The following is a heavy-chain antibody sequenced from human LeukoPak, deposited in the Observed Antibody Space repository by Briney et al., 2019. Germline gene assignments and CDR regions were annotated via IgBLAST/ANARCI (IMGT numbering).Heavy chain of an antibody. D-gene: IGHD6-13*01. V-gene: IGHV4-61*01. CDR3: ASYSSSWYYFDY. CDR2: IYYSGST. CDR1: GGSVSSGSYY. J-gene: IGHJ4*02. Sequence: PSETLSLTCTVSGGSVSSGSYYWSWIRQPPGKGLEWIGYIYYSGSTNYNPSLKSRVTISVDTSKNQFSLKLSSVTAADMAVYYCASYSSSWYYFDYWGQGTLVTVSS.